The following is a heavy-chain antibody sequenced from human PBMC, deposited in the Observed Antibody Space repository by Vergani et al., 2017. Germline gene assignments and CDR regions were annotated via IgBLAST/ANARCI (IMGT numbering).Heavy chain of an antibody. CDR2: ISVHNGDT. D-gene: IGHD5-24*01. J-gene: IGHJ4*02. CDR3: ARDRAGDGSFDY. Sequence: QVQLVQSGGEVKNPGASVKVSCKASGYIFTGYGLTWVRQAPGQGLEWMGLISVHNGDTKLAQKFQGRVIMTTDTSSTTVYMEVRSLRSDDTAMYFCARDRAGDGSFDYWGQGTSVIVSS. CDR1: GYIFTGYG. V-gene: IGHV1-18*01.